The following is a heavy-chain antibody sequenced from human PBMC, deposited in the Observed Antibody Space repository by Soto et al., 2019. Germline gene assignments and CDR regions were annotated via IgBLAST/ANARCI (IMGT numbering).Heavy chain of an antibody. CDR1: VFSFRSYA. Sequence: PGGSLRLSCAASVFSFRSYAMHWVRQAPGKGLEWVAVISYDGSKKYYADSVKGRFTISRDNSKNTLYLQMNSLRAEDTTVYYCAKSFGAIAATAFDIWGQGTMVTVSS. J-gene: IGHJ3*02. CDR3: AKSFGAIAATAFDI. D-gene: IGHD2-15*01. CDR2: ISYDGSKK. V-gene: IGHV3-30*18.